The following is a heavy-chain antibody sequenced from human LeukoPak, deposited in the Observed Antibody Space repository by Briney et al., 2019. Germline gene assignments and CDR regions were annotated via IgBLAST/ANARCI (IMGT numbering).Heavy chain of an antibody. J-gene: IGHJ5*02. CDR3: ARDPSGPYNWFDP. CDR2: INPNSGGT. Sequence: ASVKVSCKASGYTFTGYYMHWVRQAPRQGLEWMGWINPNSGGTNYAQKLQGRVTMTRDTSISTAYMELSRLRSDDTAVYYCARDPSGPYNWFDPWGQGTLVTVSS. CDR1: GYTFTGYY. V-gene: IGHV1-2*02.